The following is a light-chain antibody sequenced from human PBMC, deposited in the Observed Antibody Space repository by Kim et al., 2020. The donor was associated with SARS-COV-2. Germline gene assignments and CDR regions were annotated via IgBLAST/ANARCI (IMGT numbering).Light chain of an antibody. Sequence: SSELTQPPSVSVSPGQTASITCSGDKLGGKHACWYQQKPGQSPVLVIYQDIKRPSGIPERFSGSNSGITATLTISGTQAMDEADYYCQAWDSSTADVVFG. CDR2: QDI. V-gene: IGLV3-1*01. J-gene: IGLJ2*01. CDR1: KLGGKH. CDR3: QAWDSSTADVV.